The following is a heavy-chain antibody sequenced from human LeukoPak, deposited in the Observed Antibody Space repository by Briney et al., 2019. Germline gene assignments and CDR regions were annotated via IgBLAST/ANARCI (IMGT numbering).Heavy chain of an antibody. Sequence: SQTLSLTCTVSGGSISSGDYYWSWIRQPPGKGLEWIGYIYYSGSTYYNPSLKSRVTISVDTSKNQFSLKLSSVTAVDTAVYYCARAHTPVPFDYWGQGTLVTVSS. V-gene: IGHV4-30-4*01. CDR3: ARAHTPVPFDY. CDR1: GGSISSGDYY. CDR2: IYYSGST. D-gene: IGHD2-2*01. J-gene: IGHJ4*02.